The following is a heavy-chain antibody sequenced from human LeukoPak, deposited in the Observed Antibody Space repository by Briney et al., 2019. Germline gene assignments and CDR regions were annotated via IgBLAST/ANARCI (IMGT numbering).Heavy chain of an antibody. D-gene: IGHD6-19*01. CDR3: ARDTHKSPGIAVAGSGY. V-gene: IGHV4-34*01. CDR1: GGSFSGYY. CDR2: IYYSGST. J-gene: IGHJ4*02. Sequence: SETLSLTCAVYGGSFSGYYWGWIRQPPGKGLEWIGSIYYSGSTYYNPSLKSRVTISVDTSKNQFSLKLSSVTAADTAVYYCARDTHKSPGIAVAGSGYWGQGTLVTVSS.